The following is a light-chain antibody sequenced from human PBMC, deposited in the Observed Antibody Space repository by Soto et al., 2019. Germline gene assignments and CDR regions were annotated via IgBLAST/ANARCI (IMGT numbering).Light chain of an antibody. Sequence: SYDLTEDPAVSVVLGQTARIICGGNNIGSKSVHWYQQKPGQAPVLVVYDDSDRPSGIPERVSGSNSGNTATLTISRVEAGDEADYYCQVWKSSSEVVFGGGTKVTVL. CDR3: QVWKSSSEVV. CDR2: DDS. J-gene: IGLJ2*01. V-gene: IGLV3-21*02. CDR1: NIGSKS.